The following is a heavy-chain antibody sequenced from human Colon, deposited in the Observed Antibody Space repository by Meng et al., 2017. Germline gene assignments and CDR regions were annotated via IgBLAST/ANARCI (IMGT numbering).Heavy chain of an antibody. D-gene: IGHD3-22*01. CDR2: IKSGGDKT. Sequence: GESLKISCAASGCTFSSYAMSLVRQSPGKGLEWVSSIKSGGDKTYFADSVKGSFTISRDNSKNTVFLQMNSLRAEDTAIYYCSKTGCRSSGYYCFGGWGQGTLVTVSS. CDR1: GCTFSSYA. J-gene: IGHJ4*02. V-gene: IGHV3-23*01. CDR3: SKTGCRSSGYYCFGG.